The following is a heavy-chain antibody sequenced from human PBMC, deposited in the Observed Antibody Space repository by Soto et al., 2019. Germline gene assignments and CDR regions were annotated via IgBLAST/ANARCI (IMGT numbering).Heavy chain of an antibody. D-gene: IGHD3-3*01. Sequence: LRLSCAASGFTFSSYAMSWVRQAPVKGLEWVSAISGSGGSTYYADSVKGRFTISRDNSKNTLYLQMNSLRAEDTAVYYCASYYDFWSGYFREGIWGQGTMVTVSS. V-gene: IGHV3-23*01. J-gene: IGHJ3*02. CDR1: GFTFSSYA. CDR2: ISGSGGST. CDR3: ASYYDFWSGYFREGI.